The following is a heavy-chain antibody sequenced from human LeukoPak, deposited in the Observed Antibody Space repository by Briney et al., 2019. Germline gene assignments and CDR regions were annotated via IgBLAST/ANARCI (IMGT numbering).Heavy chain of an antibody. D-gene: IGHD1-14*01. CDR3: ARGPLSRIRRNYFDY. CDR1: GFTFSSYG. V-gene: IGHV4-34*01. Sequence: SGGSLRLSCAASGFTFSSYGMHWVRQPPGKGLEWIGEINHSGSTNYNPSLKSRVTISVDTSKNQFSLKLSSVTAADTAVYYCARGPLSRIRRNYFDYWGQGTLVTVSS. CDR2: INHSGST. J-gene: IGHJ4*02.